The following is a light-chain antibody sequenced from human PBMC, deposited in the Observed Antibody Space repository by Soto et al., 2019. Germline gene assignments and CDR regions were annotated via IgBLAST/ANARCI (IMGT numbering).Light chain of an antibody. CDR3: SSYTSSSTLV. J-gene: IGLJ2*01. V-gene: IGLV2-14*01. CDR1: SSDVGGYNY. CDR2: DVS. Sequence: QSALTQPASVSGSPGQSITISCTGTSSDVGGYNYVSWYQQHPGKAPKLMIYDVSNRPSGVSNRFSGSKSGNTASLTISGLQAEAAADYYCSSYTSSSTLVFGGGTKVTVL.